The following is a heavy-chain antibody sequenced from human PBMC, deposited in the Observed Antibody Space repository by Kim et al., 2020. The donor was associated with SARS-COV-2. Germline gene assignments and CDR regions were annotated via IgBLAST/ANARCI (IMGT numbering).Heavy chain of an antibody. Sequence: GGSLRLSCVASGFTFNDYGMHWVRQAPGKGLEWVAIVSYEGRNTYYSTSVKGRTTVSSDTSKNPVLLQINIMTNEDTALYYCVTEAGFTKIIVDYYFDY. CDR1: GFTFNDYG. V-gene: IGHV3-30*03. CDR3: VTEAGFTKIIVDYYFDY. J-gene: IGHJ4*01. CDR2: VSYEGRNT. D-gene: IGHD3-22*01.